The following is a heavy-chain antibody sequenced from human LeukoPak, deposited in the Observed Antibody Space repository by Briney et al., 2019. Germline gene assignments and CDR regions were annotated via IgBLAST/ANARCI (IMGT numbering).Heavy chain of an antibody. Sequence: ASVKVSCKASGYTFTGYYMHWVRQAPGQGLEWMGWINPNSGGTNYAQKFQGRVTMTRDTSISTAHMELSRLRSDDTAVYYCARGSEWNDFWSGYCTSWGQGTLVTVSS. CDR3: ARGSEWNDFWSGYCTS. J-gene: IGHJ4*02. D-gene: IGHD3-3*01. CDR2: INPNSGGT. V-gene: IGHV1-2*02. CDR1: GYTFTGYY.